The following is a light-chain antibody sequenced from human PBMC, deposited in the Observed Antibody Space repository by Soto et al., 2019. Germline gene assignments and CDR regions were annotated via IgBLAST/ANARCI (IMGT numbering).Light chain of an antibody. Sequence: IVMTQSPATLSLSPGEGVTLSFRASQSVRSHLAWYQQKPGQPPRLLIYGASTRATGIPARFSGSGFGTEFTLTISSLQSEDFAVYYCQQYKNWPLFGQGTRLEMK. CDR3: QQYKNWPL. J-gene: IGKJ5*01. CDR1: QSVRSH. V-gene: IGKV3-15*01. CDR2: GAS.